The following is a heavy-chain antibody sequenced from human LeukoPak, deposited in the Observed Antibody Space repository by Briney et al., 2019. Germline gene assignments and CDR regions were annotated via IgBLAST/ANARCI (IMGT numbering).Heavy chain of an antibody. CDR2: IHPNGVNT. CDR3: ARHYYDSSGYLDY. V-gene: IGHV3-23*01. Sequence: GGSLRLSCEASGFTFSHIGMAWVRQAPGKGLEWVSSIHPNGVNTHYADSVRGRFTISRDNSKNTLYLQMNSLRAEDTAVYYCARHYYDSSGYLDYWGQGTLVTVSS. J-gene: IGHJ4*02. CDR1: GFTFSHIG. D-gene: IGHD3-22*01.